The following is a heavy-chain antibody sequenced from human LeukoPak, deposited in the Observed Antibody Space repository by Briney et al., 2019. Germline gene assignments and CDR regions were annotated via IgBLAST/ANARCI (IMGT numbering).Heavy chain of an antibody. V-gene: IGHV4-39*07. J-gene: IGHJ4*02. D-gene: IGHD2-21*01. CDR1: GGSISSSSYY. CDR3: ARPGLAYCGGDCYSSDGYYFDY. Sequence: SETLSLTCTVSGGSISSSSYYWGWIRQPPGKGLEWIGEINHSGSTNYNPSLKSRLTISVDMSKKQFFLRLSSVTAADTAMYYCARPGLAYCGGDCYSSDGYYFDYWGQGILVTVSS. CDR2: INHSGST.